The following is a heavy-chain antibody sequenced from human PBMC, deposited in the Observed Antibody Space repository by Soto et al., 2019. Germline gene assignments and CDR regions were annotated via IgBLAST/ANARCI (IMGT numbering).Heavy chain of an antibody. CDR1: GGTFSSYA. J-gene: IGHJ4*02. CDR3: ARGYYYDSSDHYQEEAHQLLPFDY. V-gene: IGHV1-69*13. D-gene: IGHD3-22*01. CDR2: IFPIFGTA. Sequence: GASVKVSCKASGGTFSSYAISWVRQAPGQGLEWMGGIFPIFGTANYAQKFQGRVTITADESTSTAYMELSSLRSEDTAVYYCARGYYYDSSDHYQEEAHQLLPFDYWGQGTLVTVSS.